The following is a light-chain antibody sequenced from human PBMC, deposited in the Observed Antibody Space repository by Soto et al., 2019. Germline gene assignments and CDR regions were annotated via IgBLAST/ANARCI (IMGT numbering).Light chain of an antibody. CDR2: GAS. J-gene: IGKJ5*01. CDR3: QQYNNWPQSIT. CDR1: QSVSSN. Sequence: DIVMTQSPATLSVSPGERATLSCRSSQSVSSNLAWYQQKPGQAPRLLIYGASTRATGIPARFSGSGSGTEFTLTISSLQSEDFAVYYCQQYNNWPQSITFGQGTRLEI. V-gene: IGKV3-15*01.